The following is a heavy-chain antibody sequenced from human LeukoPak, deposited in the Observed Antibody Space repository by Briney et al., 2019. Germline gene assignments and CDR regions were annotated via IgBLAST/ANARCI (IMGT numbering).Heavy chain of an antibody. J-gene: IGHJ3*02. V-gene: IGHV1-18*04. Sequence: ASVKVSCKASGYTFTGYYMHWVRQAPGQGLEWMGWISAYNGNTNYAQKLQGRVTMTADTSTSTAYMELRSLRSDDTAVYYCARAQPYYYDSSGYYYVESAFDIWGQGTMVTVSS. CDR1: GYTFTGYY. CDR2: ISAYNGNT. CDR3: ARAQPYYYDSSGYYYVESAFDI. D-gene: IGHD3-22*01.